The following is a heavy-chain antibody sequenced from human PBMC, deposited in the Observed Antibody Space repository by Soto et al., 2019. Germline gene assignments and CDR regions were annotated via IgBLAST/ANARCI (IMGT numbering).Heavy chain of an antibody. J-gene: IGHJ4*02. Sequence: SETLSLTCTVSGGSISSYYWSWIRQPPGKGLEWIGYIYYSGSTNYNPSLKSRVTISVDTSKNQFSLKLSSVTAADTAVYYCAGGYRYAPEFDYWGQGTLLTVSS. V-gene: IGHV4-59*01. CDR1: GGSISSYY. D-gene: IGHD5-18*01. CDR2: IYYSGST. CDR3: AGGYRYAPEFDY.